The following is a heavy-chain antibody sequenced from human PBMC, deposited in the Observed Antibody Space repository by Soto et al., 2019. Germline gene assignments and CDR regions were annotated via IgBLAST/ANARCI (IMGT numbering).Heavy chain of an antibody. CDR3: ARVGGYCSSTSCYRWFDP. J-gene: IGHJ5*02. CDR2: ISAYNGNT. Sequence: QVQLVQSGAEVKKPGASVKVSCKASGYTFTTYDISWVRQAPGQGLEWMGWISAYNGNTNYAQKLQGRVTMTTDTSTSTAYMELRSLRSDDTAVYYCARVGGYCSSTSCYRWFDPWGQGTLVTVSS. CDR1: GYTFTTYD. D-gene: IGHD2-2*01. V-gene: IGHV1-18*04.